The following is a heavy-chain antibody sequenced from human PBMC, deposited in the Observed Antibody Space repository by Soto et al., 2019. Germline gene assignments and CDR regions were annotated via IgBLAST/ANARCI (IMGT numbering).Heavy chain of an antibody. D-gene: IGHD1-26*01. V-gene: IGHV4-59*08. Sequence: PSATLSLTSTVSGASISSYYWSWIRQPPGKGLEWIGYVYYSESTNYNPSLKSRVTISVDTSKNQFSLKLSSVTAADTAVYYCARHWSGSRSYTFDYWGPGTLVTVSS. CDR3: ARHWSGSRSYTFDY. CDR1: GASISSYY. J-gene: IGHJ4*02. CDR2: VYYSEST.